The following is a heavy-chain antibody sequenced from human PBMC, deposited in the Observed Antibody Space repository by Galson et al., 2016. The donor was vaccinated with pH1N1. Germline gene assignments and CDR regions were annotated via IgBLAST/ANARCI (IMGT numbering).Heavy chain of an antibody. CDR2: ISDSGDST. CDR1: GFTFSSYA. D-gene: IGHD2-2*01. Sequence: SLRLSCAASGFTFSSYAMSWVRQAPGKGLERVSDISDSGDSTYYADSVKGRFSISRDSSKNTLYLQMNSLRGEDTAVYYCAKREKKGGTTSCYPYWGQGTLVTVSS. J-gene: IGHJ4*02. CDR3: AKREKKGGTTSCYPY. V-gene: IGHV3-23*01.